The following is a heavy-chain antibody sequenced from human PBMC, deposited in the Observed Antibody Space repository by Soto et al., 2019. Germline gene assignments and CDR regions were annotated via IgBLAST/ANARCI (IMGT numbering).Heavy chain of an antibody. V-gene: IGHV3-30-3*01. CDR2: ISSDGSNK. Sequence: QPGGSLRLSCAASGFPFSNYAMHWVRQAPGKGLEWVTIISSDGSNKYYADSVKGRFTISRDNSENTLDLQMNSLRAEDTAVYYCARSYYHDSSGYYGPGYWGQGTLVTVSS. J-gene: IGHJ4*02. CDR3: ARSYYHDSSGYYGPGY. CDR1: GFPFSNYA. D-gene: IGHD3-22*01.